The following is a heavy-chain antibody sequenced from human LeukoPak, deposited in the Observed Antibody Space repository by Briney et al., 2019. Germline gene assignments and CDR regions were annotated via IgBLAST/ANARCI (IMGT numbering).Heavy chain of an antibody. CDR3: ARAGTGTTNFDY. V-gene: IGHV1-2*04. CDR2: INPNSGGA. D-gene: IGHD1-1*01. Sequence: GASVKVSCKASGYTFTGYYMHWVRQAPGQGLEWMGWINPNSGGANYAQEFQGWVTMTRDTSISTAYMELSRLRSDDTAVYYCARAGTGTTNFDYWGQGTLVTVSS. CDR1: GYTFTGYY. J-gene: IGHJ4*02.